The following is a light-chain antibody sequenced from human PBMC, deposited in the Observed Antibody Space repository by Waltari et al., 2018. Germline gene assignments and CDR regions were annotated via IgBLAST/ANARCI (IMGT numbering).Light chain of an antibody. CDR1: QGISAY. J-gene: IGKJ2*03. CDR2: TAS. CDR3: QQLNSYPRS. Sequence: DSQLTQSPSFLPASLGDSGTITCRASQGISAYLAWYQQKPGKAPNLLIYTASTLQSGVPSRFSGSGAGTEFTLTISSLQPEDFATYYCQQLNSYPRSFGQGTKLEIK. V-gene: IGKV1-9*01.